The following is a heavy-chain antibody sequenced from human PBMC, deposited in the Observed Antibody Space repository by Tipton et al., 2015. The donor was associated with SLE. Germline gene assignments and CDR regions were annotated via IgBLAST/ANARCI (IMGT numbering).Heavy chain of an antibody. Sequence: QLVQSGAEVKKPGESLKISCKGSGYSFNTYWIGWVRQMPGKGLEWMGFIYPGDSDTRYSPSFQGQVTISADKFISIAYLQWSSLKASDTAMYYCARRLIGDEAAFDIWGQGTIVTVSS. D-gene: IGHD7-27*01. CDR1: GYSFNTYW. CDR3: ARRLIGDEAAFDI. V-gene: IGHV5-51*03. J-gene: IGHJ3*02. CDR2: IYPGDSDT.